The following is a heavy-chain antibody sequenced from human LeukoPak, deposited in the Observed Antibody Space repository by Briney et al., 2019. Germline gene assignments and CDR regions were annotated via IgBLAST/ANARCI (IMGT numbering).Heavy chain of an antibody. CDR3: AGYGDYVARWYFDL. D-gene: IGHD4-17*01. J-gene: IGHJ2*01. V-gene: IGHV4-31*03. CDR2: IYYSGST. CDR1: GGSISSGGYY. Sequence: SETLSLTCTVSGGSISSGGYYWSWIRQHPGKGLEWIGYIYYSGSTYYNPSLKSRVTISVDTSKNQFSLKLSSVTAADTAVYYCAGYGDYVARWYFDLWGRGNLVTVSS.